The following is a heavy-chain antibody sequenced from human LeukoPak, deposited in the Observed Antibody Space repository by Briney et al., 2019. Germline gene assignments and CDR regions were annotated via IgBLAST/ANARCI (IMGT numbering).Heavy chain of an antibody. V-gene: IGHV1-18*01. CDR2: ISTYDVDT. J-gene: IGHJ5*02. CDR1: VYTFTTYG. CDR3: ARHGTSDP. Sequence: GSSVKVSCKASVYTFTTYGVSWVRQAPGQGLEWRGWISTYDVDTKYPQKLQGRVTMTTDTSTSTACMELRSLRSDDTAVYHCARHGTSDPWGPGTLVTVSS.